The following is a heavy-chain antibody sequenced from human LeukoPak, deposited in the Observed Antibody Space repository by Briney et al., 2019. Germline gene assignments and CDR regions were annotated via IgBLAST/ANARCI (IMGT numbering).Heavy chain of an antibody. CDR1: GFIVSSKY. Sequence: PGGSLRLSCAASGFIVSSKYMSWVRQAPGKGLEWVSVIYSGGSTYYAASVEGRFTISRDNSKNTVYLQMNNLRADDTAVYYCARAGPIDYWGQGVLVTVSS. CDR2: IYSGGST. J-gene: IGHJ4*02. CDR3: ARAGPIDY. V-gene: IGHV3-53*01.